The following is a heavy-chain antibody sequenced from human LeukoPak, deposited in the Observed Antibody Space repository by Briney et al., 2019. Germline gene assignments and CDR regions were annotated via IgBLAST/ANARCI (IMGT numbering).Heavy chain of an antibody. CDR3: AGETDTADAFDI. D-gene: IGHD5-18*01. Sequence: PSETLSLTCTVSGGSISSSSYYWGWIRQPPGKGLEWIGSIHYSGTTYYNSPLKSRVTISVDRSNNQFSLKLSSVTAADTAVYYCAGETDTADAFDIWGQGTMVTVSS. J-gene: IGHJ3*02. CDR1: GGSISSSSYY. V-gene: IGHV4-39*07. CDR2: IHYSGTT.